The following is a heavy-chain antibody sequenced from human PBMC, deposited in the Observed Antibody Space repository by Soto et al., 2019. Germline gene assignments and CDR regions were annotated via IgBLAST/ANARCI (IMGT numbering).Heavy chain of an antibody. Sequence: EVQLVESGGGLVQPGRSLRLSCAASGFTFDDYAMHWVRQAPGKGLEWVSGISGNSGSIGYADSVKGRFTVSRDNAKKSLYLQMNSLRAEDTALYYCAKDIYLSPGSFYFGFDYCGQGNLVTVSS. CDR1: GFTFDDYA. J-gene: IGHJ4*02. CDR2: ISGNSGSI. V-gene: IGHV3-9*01. CDR3: AKDIYLSPGSFYFGFDY. D-gene: IGHD3-10*01.